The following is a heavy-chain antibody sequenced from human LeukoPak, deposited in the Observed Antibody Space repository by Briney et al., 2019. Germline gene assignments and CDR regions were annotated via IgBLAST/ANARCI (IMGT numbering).Heavy chain of an antibody. Sequence: SETLSLTCAVYGGSFSGYYWSWIRQPPGKGLEWIGEINHSGSTNYNPSLKSRVTVSVDTSKNQLSLKLSSVTAADTAVYYCARARNGDYLLDYWGQGTLVTVSS. CDR3: ARARNGDYLLDY. D-gene: IGHD4-17*01. J-gene: IGHJ4*02. V-gene: IGHV4-34*01. CDR1: GGSFSGYY. CDR2: INHSGST.